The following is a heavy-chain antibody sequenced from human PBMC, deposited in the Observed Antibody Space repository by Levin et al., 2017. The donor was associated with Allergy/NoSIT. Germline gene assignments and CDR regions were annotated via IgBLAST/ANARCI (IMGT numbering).Heavy chain of an antibody. CDR2: ISSSSSYT. Sequence: GESLKISCAASGFTFSDYYMSWIRQAPGKGLEWVSYISSSSSYTNYADSVKGRFTISRDNAKNSLYLQMNSLRAEDTAVYYCAREYGSGSYWGSDAFDSWGQGTMVTVSS. CDR3: AREYGSGSYWGSDAFDS. CDR1: GFTFSDYY. V-gene: IGHV3-11*05. J-gene: IGHJ3*02. D-gene: IGHD3-10*01.